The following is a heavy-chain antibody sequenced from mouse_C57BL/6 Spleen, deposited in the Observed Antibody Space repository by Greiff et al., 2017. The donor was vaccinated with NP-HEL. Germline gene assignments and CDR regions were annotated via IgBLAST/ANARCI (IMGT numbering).Heavy chain of an antibody. CDR2: IYPGSGST. J-gene: IGHJ4*01. CDR3: ARPSIYYGNQYYAMDY. D-gene: IGHD2-1*01. Sequence: VQLQQPGAELVKPGASVKMSCKASGYTFTSYWITWVKQRPGQGLEWIGDIYPGSGSTNYNEKFKSKATLTVDTSSSTAYMQLSSLTSEDSAVYYCARPSIYYGNQYYAMDYWGQGTSVTVSS. V-gene: IGHV1-55*01. CDR1: GYTFTSYW.